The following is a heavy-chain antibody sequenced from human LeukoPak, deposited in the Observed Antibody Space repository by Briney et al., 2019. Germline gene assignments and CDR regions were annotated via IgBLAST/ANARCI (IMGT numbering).Heavy chain of an antibody. CDR1: GGSFSGYY. D-gene: IGHD6-19*01. Sequence: SETLSLTCDVYGGSFSGYYWSWIRQPPGKGLEWIGEICHSGRTTYNPSPKSRVSISVDTSKNQFSLKVRSVTAADTAVYWCARGPHDYSSGWYTWGQGTLVTVSS. J-gene: IGHJ5*02. V-gene: IGHV4-34*01. CDR2: ICHSGRT. CDR3: ARGPHDYSSGWYT.